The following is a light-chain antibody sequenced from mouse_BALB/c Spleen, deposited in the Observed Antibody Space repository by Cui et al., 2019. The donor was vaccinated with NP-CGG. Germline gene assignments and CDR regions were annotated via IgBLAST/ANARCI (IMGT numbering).Light chain of an antibody. Sequence: QAVVTQESALTTSPGETVTITCRSSTGAVITSNYANWVQEKPDHLFTGLIGGTNNRVPGVPARFSGSLIGDKAALTITGAQTEDEAIYFCALWYSNHWVFGGGTKLTVL. V-gene: IGLV1*01. CDR1: TGAVITSNY. CDR2: GTN. CDR3: ALWYSNHWV. J-gene: IGLJ1*01.